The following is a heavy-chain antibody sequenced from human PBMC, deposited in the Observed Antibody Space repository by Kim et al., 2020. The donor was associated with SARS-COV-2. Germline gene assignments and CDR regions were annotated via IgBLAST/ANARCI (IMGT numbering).Heavy chain of an antibody. CDR2: IYTSGST. V-gene: IGHV4-4*07. J-gene: IGHJ6*02. D-gene: IGHD6-13*01. Sequence: SETLSLTCTVSGGSISSYYWSWIRQPAGKGLEWIGRIYTSGSTNYNHPLKSRVTMSVDTSKNQFSLNLSSVTAADTAVYYCAGAAAGLNSYYYGMDVWGQGTTATVS. CDR3: AGAAAGLNSYYYGMDV. CDR1: GGSISSYY.